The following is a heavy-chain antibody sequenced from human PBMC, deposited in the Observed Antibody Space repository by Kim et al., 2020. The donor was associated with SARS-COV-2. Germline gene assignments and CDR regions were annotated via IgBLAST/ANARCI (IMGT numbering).Heavy chain of an antibody. CDR3: ARESGGCLYYYDSGYYYGMDV. CDR2: INWNGGST. Sequence: GGSLRLSCAASGFTFDDYGMSWVRQAPGKGLEWVSGINWNGGSTGYADSVKGRFTISRDNAKNSLYLQMNSLRAEDTALYHCARESGGCLYYYDSGYYYGMDVWGQGATFTVSS. V-gene: IGHV3-20*01. J-gene: IGHJ6*02. D-gene: IGHD3-22*01. CDR1: GFTFDDYG.